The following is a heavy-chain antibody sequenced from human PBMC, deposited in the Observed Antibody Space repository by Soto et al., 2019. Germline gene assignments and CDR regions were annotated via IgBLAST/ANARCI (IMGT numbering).Heavy chain of an antibody. CDR3: ARGRVEDYDFWSGYAFDI. CDR1: GCSISSGGYY. CDR2: IYYSGST. Sequence: PXETLSLTCTVAGCSISSGGYYWSWIRQHPGKGLEWIGYIYYSGSTYYNPSLKSRVTIPVDTSKNQFSLKLSSVTAADTAVYYCARGRVEDYDFWSGYAFDIWGQGTMVTVSS. D-gene: IGHD3-3*01. V-gene: IGHV4-31*03. J-gene: IGHJ3*02.